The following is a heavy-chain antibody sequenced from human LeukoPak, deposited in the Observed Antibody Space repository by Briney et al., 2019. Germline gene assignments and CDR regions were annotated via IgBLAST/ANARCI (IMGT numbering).Heavy chain of an antibody. CDR2: INWNGGST. Sequence: GGSLRLSCAASGFTFDDYGMSWVRQAPGKGLEWVSGINWNGGSTGYADSVKGRFTISRDNAKNSLYLQMNSLRAEDTALYYCARETSYCSGGSCYFWFDPWGQGTLVTVSS. D-gene: IGHD2-15*01. CDR1: GFTFDDYG. CDR3: ARETSYCSGGSCYFWFDP. J-gene: IGHJ5*02. V-gene: IGHV3-20*04.